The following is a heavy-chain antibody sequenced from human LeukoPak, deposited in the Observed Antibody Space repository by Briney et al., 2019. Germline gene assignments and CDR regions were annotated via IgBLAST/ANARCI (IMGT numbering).Heavy chain of an antibody. CDR1: GFTFSSYS. D-gene: IGHD3-10*01. V-gene: IGHV3-21*01. CDR3: ARDPYYYGSGSYGEHSDY. Sequence: PGGSLRLSCAASGFTFSSYSMNWVRQAPGKGLEWVSSISSSSSYIYYADSVKGRFTISRDNAKNSLYLQMNSLRAEDTAVYYCARDPYYYGSGSYGEHSDYRGQGTLVTVPS. CDR2: ISSSSSYI. J-gene: IGHJ4*02.